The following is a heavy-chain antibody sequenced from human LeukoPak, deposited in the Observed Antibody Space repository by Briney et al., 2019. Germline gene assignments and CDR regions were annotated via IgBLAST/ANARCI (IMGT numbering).Heavy chain of an antibody. J-gene: IGHJ1*01. V-gene: IGHV3-30*03. CDR1: GFTFSSYS. CDR2: ISYDGSNK. CDR3: ARDGRVRYYYDSSGYYYGYFQH. D-gene: IGHD3-22*01. Sequence: GGSLRLSCAASGFTFSSYSMNWVRQAPGKGLEWVAVISYDGSNKYYADSVKGRFTNSRDNSKNTLYLQMNSLRAEDTAVYYCARDGRVRYYYDSSGYYYGYFQHWGQGTLVTVSS.